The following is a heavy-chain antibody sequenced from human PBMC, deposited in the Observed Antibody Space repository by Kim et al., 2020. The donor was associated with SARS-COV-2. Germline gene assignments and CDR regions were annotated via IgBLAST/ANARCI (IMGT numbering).Heavy chain of an antibody. CDR1: GGSISSGGYY. V-gene: IGHV4-31*03. J-gene: IGHJ5*02. Sequence: SETLSLTCTVSGGSISSGGYYWSWIRQHPGKGLEWIGYIYYSGSTYYNPSLKSRVTISVDTSKNQFSLKLSSVTAADTAVYYCARAHSLLRYFDWFIGPWGQGTLVTVSS. D-gene: IGHD3-9*01. CDR2: IYYSGST. CDR3: ARAHSLLRYFDWFIGP.